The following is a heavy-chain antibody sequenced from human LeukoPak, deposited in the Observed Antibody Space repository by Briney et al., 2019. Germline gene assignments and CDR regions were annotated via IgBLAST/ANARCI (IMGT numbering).Heavy chain of an antibody. CDR3: AKGNDFYYYYMDV. Sequence: GGSLRLSCVASGFTFSGFGMHWVRQAPGKGLEWVAVISYDGSNKYYADSVKGRFTISRDNSKNTLYLQMNSLRAEDTAVYYCAKGNDFYYYYMDVWGKGTTVTVSS. D-gene: IGHD3-3*01. V-gene: IGHV3-30*18. J-gene: IGHJ6*03. CDR1: GFTFSGFG. CDR2: ISYDGSNK.